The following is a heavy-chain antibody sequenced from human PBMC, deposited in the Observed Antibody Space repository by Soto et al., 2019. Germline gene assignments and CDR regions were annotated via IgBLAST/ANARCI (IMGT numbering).Heavy chain of an antibody. V-gene: IGHV4-30-4*01. J-gene: IGHJ4*02. D-gene: IGHD3-3*01. CDR1: GGSISSGDYY. CDR2: IYYSGST. CDR3: ARVSSRVTIFGVVTARYFDY. Sequence: SETLSLTCTVSGGSISSGDYYWSWIRQPPGKGLEWIGYIYYSGSTYYNPSLKSRVTISVDTSKNQFSLKLSSVTTADTAVYYCARVSSRVTIFGVVTARYFDYWGQGTLVTVSS.